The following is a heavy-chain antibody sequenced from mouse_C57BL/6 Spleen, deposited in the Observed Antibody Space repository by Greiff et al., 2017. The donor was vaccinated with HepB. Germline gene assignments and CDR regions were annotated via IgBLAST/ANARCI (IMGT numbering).Heavy chain of an antibody. CDR1: GFTFSDYG. Sequence: EVQLVESGGGLVKPGGSLKLSCAASGFTFSDYGMHWVRQAPEKGLEWVAYISSGSSTIYYADTVKGRFTISRDNAKNTLFLQMTSLRSEDTAMYYCAREAYYGSSYWYFGVWGTGTTVTVSS. D-gene: IGHD1-1*01. V-gene: IGHV5-17*01. J-gene: IGHJ1*03. CDR3: AREAYYGSSYWYFGV. CDR2: ISSGSSTI.